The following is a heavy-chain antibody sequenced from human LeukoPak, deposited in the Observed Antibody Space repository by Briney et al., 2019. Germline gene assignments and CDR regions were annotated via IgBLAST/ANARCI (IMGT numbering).Heavy chain of an antibody. CDR1: GFTFSSYG. D-gene: IGHD5-24*01. J-gene: IGHJ4*02. CDR2: ISYDGSNK. Sequence: PGGSLRLSCAASGFTFSSYGMHWVRQAPGKGLEWVAVISYDGSNKYYADSVKGRFTISRDNSKNTLYLQMNSLRAEDTAVYYCARAQPRDGYGVDYWGQGTLVTVSS. CDR3: ARAQPRDGYGVDY. V-gene: IGHV3-30*03.